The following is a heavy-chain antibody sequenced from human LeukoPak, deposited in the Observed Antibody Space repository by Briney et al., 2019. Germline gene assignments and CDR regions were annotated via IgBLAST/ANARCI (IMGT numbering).Heavy chain of an antibody. J-gene: IGHJ4*02. V-gene: IGHV1-2*02. Sequence: ASVKVSCKASGYTFTGYYMHWVRQAPGQGLEWMGWINPNSGGTNYAQKFQGRVTMTRDTSISTAYMKLSRLRSDDTAVYYCARGGASYDFWSGYPFDYWGQGTLVTVSS. CDR1: GYTFTGYY. D-gene: IGHD3-3*01. CDR2: INPNSGGT. CDR3: ARGGASYDFWSGYPFDY.